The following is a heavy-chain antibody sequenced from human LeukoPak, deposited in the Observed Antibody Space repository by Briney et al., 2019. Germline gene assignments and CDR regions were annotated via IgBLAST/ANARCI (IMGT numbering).Heavy chain of an antibody. V-gene: IGHV4-59*01. CDR1: GGSISSYY. Sequence: PSETLSLTCTASGGSISSYYWSWIRQPPGKGLEWIGYIYYSGSTNYNPSLKSRATISVDTSKNQFSLKLSSVTAADTAVYYCARGGGVAGTPYNPYDYWGQGTLVTVSS. CDR3: ARGGGVAGTPYNPYDY. CDR2: IYYSGST. J-gene: IGHJ4*02. D-gene: IGHD6-19*01.